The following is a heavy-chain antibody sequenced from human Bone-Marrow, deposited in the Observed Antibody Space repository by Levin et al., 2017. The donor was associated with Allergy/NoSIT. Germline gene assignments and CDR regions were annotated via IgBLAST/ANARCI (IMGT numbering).Heavy chain of an antibody. CDR2: IYYSGST. V-gene: IGHV4-28*01. J-gene: IGHJ6*03. CDR3: ARSGVYGSGSYYPTPHYYYYYMDV. D-gene: IGHD3-10*01. Sequence: SETLSLTCAVSGYSISSSNWWGWIRQPPGKGLEWIGYIYYSGSTYYNPSLKSRVTMSVDTSKNQFSLKLSSVTAVDTAVYYCARSGVYGSGSYYPTPHYYYYYMDVWGKGTTVTVSS. CDR1: GYSISSSNW.